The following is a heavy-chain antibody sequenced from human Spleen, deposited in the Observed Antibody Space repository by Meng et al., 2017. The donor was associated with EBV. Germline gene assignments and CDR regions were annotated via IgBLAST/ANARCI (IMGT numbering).Heavy chain of an antibody. CDR3: ARASYFYDTSAFDY. V-gene: IGHV4-30-4*01. Sequence: VQLQESGPGLVKPSQTLSLTCAVSGVSISSSGYYWSWIRQPPGKGLEWIGYIYYSGTTYYNPSLKSRVTISVDTSKNHFSLKLNSVTAADTAVYYCARASYFYDTSAFDYWGQGTLVTVSS. CDR1: GVSISSSGYY. CDR2: IYYSGTT. D-gene: IGHD3-22*01. J-gene: IGHJ4*02.